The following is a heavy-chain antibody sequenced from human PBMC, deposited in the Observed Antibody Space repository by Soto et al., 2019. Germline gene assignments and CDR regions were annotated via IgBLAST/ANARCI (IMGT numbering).Heavy chain of an antibody. CDR2: IYYSGST. J-gene: IGHJ6*02. CDR3: ARESRSTDTAMVDYYYGMDV. V-gene: IGHV4-31*03. D-gene: IGHD5-18*01. Sequence: SETLSLTCTVSGGSISSGGYYWSWIRQHPGKGLEWIGYIYYSGSTYYNPSLKSRVTISVDTSKNQFSLKLSSVTAADTAVYYCARESRSTDTAMVDYYYGMDVWGQGTTVTVSS. CDR1: GGSISSGGYY.